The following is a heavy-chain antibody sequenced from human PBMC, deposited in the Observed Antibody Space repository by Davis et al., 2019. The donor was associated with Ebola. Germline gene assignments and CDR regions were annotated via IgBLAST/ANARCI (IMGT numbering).Heavy chain of an antibody. D-gene: IGHD3-22*01. CDR2: IYPGDSDT. Sequence: GGSLRLSCQGSGYSFSRYWIGWVRQMPGKGLEWMGIIYPGDSDTRYSPSFQGQVTISVDKSISTAYLQWSSLKASDTAMYYCARRPAVVMGAMDVWGKGATATVS. V-gene: IGHV5-51*01. CDR3: ARRPAVVMGAMDV. CDR1: GYSFSRYW. J-gene: IGHJ6*03.